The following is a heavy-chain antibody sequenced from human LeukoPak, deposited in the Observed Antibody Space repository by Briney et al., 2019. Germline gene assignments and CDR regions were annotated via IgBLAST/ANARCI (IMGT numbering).Heavy chain of an antibody. CDR3: ARSYFSVGAFDI. J-gene: IGHJ3*02. CDR1: GYSISSGYY. CDR2: VYHSGST. V-gene: IGHV4-38-2*01. D-gene: IGHD2/OR15-2a*01. Sequence: SETVSLTCAVSGYSISSGYYWGWVRQPPGKDLEWIGSVYHSGSTYYNPSLQSRVNILVDTSKNQFSLSLTSVTAADTAVYYCARSYFSVGAFDIWGQGTMVTVSS.